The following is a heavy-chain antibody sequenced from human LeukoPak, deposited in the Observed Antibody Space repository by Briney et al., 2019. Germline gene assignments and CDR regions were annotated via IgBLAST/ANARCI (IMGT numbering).Heavy chain of an antibody. CDR1: GFTFNNYP. J-gene: IGHJ4*02. Sequence: QPGGSLRLSCAASGFTFNNYPMSWVRQAPGKGLEWVSAISDNGDDTKYADSVKGRFTISRDNAKNSLYLQMNSLRAEDTAVYYCARDWVGDKGYPPIDYWGQGTLVTVSS. CDR3: ARDWVGDKGYPPIDY. V-gene: IGHV3-23*01. CDR2: ISDNGDDT. D-gene: IGHD3-16*01.